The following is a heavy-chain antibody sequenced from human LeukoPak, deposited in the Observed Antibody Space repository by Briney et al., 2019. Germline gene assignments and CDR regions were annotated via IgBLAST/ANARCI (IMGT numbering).Heavy chain of an antibody. J-gene: IGHJ4*02. D-gene: IGHD6-13*01. CDR2: IYYSGST. CDR1: GGSISSSSYY. V-gene: IGHV4-39*01. CDR3: ARQGSGSSPPYFDY. Sequence: PSETLSLTCTVSGGSISSSSYYWGWIRQPPGKGLEWIGSIYYSGSTYYNPSLRSRVTISVDTSKNRFSLKLSSVTAADTAVYYCARQGSGSSPPYFDYWGQGTLVTVSS.